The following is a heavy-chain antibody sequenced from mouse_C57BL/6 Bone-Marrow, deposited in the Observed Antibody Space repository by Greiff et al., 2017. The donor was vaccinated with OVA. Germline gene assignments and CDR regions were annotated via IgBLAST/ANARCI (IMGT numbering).Heavy chain of an antibody. CDR2: ILPGSGST. J-gene: IGHJ3*01. V-gene: IGHV1-9*01. CDR1: GYTFTGYW. CDR3: SNYGFAY. Sequence: VKLVESGAELMKPGASVKLSCKATGYTFTGYWIAWVKQRPGHGLEWIGEILPGSGSTTSNEKLKGKATFTADTSSNTAYMQLSSLTTEDSAIYYCSNYGFAYWGQGTLVTVSA. D-gene: IGHD2-5*01.